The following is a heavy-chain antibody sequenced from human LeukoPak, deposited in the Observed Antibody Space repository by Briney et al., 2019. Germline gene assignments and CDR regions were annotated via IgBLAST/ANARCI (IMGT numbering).Heavy chain of an antibody. J-gene: IGHJ4*02. CDR1: GFTFNSYA. V-gene: IGHV3-21*01. CDR3: ARVTEAPYYFDY. CDR2: ISSSSYI. Sequence: PGGSLRLSCAASGFTFNSYAMHWVRQAPGKGLEWVSSISSSSYIYYADSVKGRFTISRDNAKNSLYLQMSSLRAEDTAVYYCARVTEAPYYFDYWGQGTLVTVSS.